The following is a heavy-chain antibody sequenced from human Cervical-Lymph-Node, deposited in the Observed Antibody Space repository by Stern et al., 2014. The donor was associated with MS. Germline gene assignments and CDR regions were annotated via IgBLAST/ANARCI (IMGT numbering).Heavy chain of an antibody. CDR1: GGSISSSSYY. V-gene: IGHV4-39*02. CDR3: ARIAVAGGNYFDY. J-gene: IGHJ4*02. Sequence: VQLVESGPGLVKPSETLSLTCTVSGGSISSSSYYWGWIRQPPGKGLAWIGWIYYSGSTYYNPALKSRVTLSVATSKNNVLLKLSSVTAADTAVYYCARIAVAGGNYFDYWGQGTLVTVSS. CDR2: IYYSGST. D-gene: IGHD6-19*01.